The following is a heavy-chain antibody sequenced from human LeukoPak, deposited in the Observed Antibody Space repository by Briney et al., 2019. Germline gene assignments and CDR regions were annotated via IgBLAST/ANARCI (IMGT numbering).Heavy chain of an antibody. D-gene: IGHD7-27*01. CDR3: ASPLWGSRAFDI. J-gene: IGHJ3*02. V-gene: IGHV4-59*01. Sequence: PSETLSLTCTVSGGSLTSYYWSWIRQPPGKGLEWIGYIYYSGTTNYNSSLKSRVTISVDTSKNQFSLKLSSVTAADTAVYYCASPLWGSRAFDIWGQGIMVTVSS. CDR2: IYYSGTT. CDR1: GGSLTSYY.